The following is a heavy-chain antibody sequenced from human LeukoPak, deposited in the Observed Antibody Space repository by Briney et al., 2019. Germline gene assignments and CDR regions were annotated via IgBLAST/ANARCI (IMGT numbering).Heavy chain of an antibody. CDR2: IYYSGST. V-gene: IGHV4-39*01. D-gene: IGHD2-15*01. CDR1: GGSISSSSYY. Sequence: PSETLSLTCTLSGGSISSSSYYWGWIRQPPGKGLEWIGSIYYSGSTYYNPSLKSRVTISVDTSKNQLSLKLSSVTAADTAVYYCEVSGGFDYWGQGTLVTVSP. CDR3: EVSGGFDY. J-gene: IGHJ4*02.